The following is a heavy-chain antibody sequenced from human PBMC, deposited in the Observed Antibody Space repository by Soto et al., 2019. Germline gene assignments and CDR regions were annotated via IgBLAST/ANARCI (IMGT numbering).Heavy chain of an antibody. V-gene: IGHV3-23*01. CDR3: AKDKGGRYCSRTSCLYAFDY. CDR2: ISDSGSP. J-gene: IGHJ4*02. Sequence: EVKLLESGGGLVQPGGSLRLSCTASGFTFSTYAMSWVRQAPGKGLEWVSTISDSGSPYYADSVKGRFTISRDNSKNTLYLEMNSLRAEDTAVYYCAKDKGGRYCSRTSCLYAFDYWGQGTLVTVSS. D-gene: IGHD2-2*01. CDR1: GFTFSTYA.